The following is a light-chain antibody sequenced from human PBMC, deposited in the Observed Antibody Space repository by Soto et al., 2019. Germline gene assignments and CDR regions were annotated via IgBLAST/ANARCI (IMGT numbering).Light chain of an antibody. CDR2: PAS. CDR3: QQLRTYPYT. CDR1: QDISTY. V-gene: IGKV1-9*01. J-gene: IGKJ2*01. Sequence: DIDLTQSPSFLSASVGDRVTVTCRASQDISTYLAWFQQKPGKAPQLLVYPASTLQGGVPSRFSGRGSGTEFSLTISSLQPKDFATYYCQQLRTYPYTFGQGTKLDIK.